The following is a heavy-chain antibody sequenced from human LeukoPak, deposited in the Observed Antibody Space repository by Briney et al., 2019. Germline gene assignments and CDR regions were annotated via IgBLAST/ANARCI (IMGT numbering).Heavy chain of an antibody. V-gene: IGHV4-34*01. CDR1: GGSFSGYY. Sequence: SETLSLTCAVYGGSFSGYYRSWIRQPPGKGLECIGEINHSGSTNYNPSLKSRVTISVDTSKNQFSLKLSSVTAADTAVYYCARGGARDYYDSSGYPFFDYWGQGTLVTVSS. CDR3: ARGGARDYYDSSGYPFFDY. CDR2: INHSGST. D-gene: IGHD3-22*01. J-gene: IGHJ4*02.